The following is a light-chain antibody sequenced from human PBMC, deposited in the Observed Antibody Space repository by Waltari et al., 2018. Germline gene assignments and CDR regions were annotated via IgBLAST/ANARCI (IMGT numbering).Light chain of an antibody. CDR2: DIN. J-gene: IGLJ3*02. V-gene: IGLV2-11*01. Sequence: QSALTQPRSVSGSPGQSVTISCTGTSSDVGPNNFVSWYQNHPDKAPKLIIYDINKRPSGVPDRCSGSKSGNTASLTISGLQAEDEADYYCCSCVGRNIYWVFGGGTKLTVL. CDR1: SSDVGPNNF. CDR3: CSCVGRNIYWV.